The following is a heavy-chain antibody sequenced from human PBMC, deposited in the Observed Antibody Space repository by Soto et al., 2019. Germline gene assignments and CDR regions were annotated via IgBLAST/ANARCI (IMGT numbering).Heavy chain of an antibody. CDR1: GFTFSSYG. Sequence: QVQLVESGGGVVQPGRSLRLSCAASGFTFSSYGMHWVRQAPGKGLEWVAVIWYDGSNKYYADSVKGRFTISRDNSKNTLYLQMNSLRAEDTAVYYCARTPPPPPVYAPGAYWYFDLWDRGTLVTVSS. CDR2: IWYDGSNK. J-gene: IGHJ2*01. CDR3: ARTPPPPPVYAPGAYWYFDL. D-gene: IGHD2-8*01. V-gene: IGHV3-33*01.